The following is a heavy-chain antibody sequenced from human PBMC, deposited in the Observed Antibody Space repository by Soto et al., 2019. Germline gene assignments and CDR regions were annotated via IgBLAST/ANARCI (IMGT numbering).Heavy chain of an antibody. D-gene: IGHD3-16*01. J-gene: IGHJ5*02. Sequence: XETLSLTCAVSGDPISSYFRSWIRKPAGKGLEWIGRVHTSGSTTYNPSLKSRVTMSVDTSKSQFSLKLTSVTAADTAVYYCAREKAGASTGGLDRWGQGNLGTVSS. CDR2: VHTSGST. V-gene: IGHV4-4*07. CDR1: GDPISSYF. CDR3: AREKAGASTGGLDR.